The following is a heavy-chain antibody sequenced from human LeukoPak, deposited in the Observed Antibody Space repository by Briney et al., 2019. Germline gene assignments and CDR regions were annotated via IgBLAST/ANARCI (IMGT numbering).Heavy chain of an antibody. CDR1: GDSVSSNSAA. J-gene: IGHJ4*02. V-gene: IGHV6-1*01. Sequence: SQTLSLTCAISGDSVSSNSAAWNWIRQSPSRGLEWLGRTYYRSKWYNEYATSVTSRITINPDTSKNQFSLQLNSVTPEDTDVYYCARDLGDWDPFDYWGQGTLVTVSS. D-gene: IGHD3-9*01. CDR2: TYYRSKWYN. CDR3: ARDLGDWDPFDY.